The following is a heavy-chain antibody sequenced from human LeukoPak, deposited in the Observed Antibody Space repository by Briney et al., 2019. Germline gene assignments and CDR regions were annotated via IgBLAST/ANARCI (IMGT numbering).Heavy chain of an antibody. V-gene: IGHV3-23*01. Sequence: GGSLRLSCAASGFTSSSYAMSWVRQAPGKGLEWVSAISGSGGSTYYADSVKGRFTVSRDNSKNTLYLQMNSLRAEDTAVYYCAKEGRPYSSGPFDYWGQGTLVTVSS. CDR1: GFTSSSYA. CDR3: AKEGRPYSSGPFDY. D-gene: IGHD6-19*01. CDR2: ISGSGGST. J-gene: IGHJ4*02.